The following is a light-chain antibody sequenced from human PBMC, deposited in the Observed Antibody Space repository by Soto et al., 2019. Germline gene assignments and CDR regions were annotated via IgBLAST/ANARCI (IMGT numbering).Light chain of an antibody. CDR1: QSITTK. Sequence: EIVMTQSPASLSVSPGERATLSCGASQSITTKLAWYQQKPGQAPRLLIYDASARATGIPVRFSGSGSGTEFTLTISSLQSEDFAVYYCQQYNNWPYAFGQGTKLEIK. CDR2: DAS. CDR3: QQYNNWPYA. J-gene: IGKJ2*01. V-gene: IGKV3-15*01.